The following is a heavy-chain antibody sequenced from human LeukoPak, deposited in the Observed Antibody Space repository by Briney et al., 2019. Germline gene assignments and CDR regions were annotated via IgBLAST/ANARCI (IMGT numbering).Heavy chain of an antibody. CDR1: GYRFISYW. J-gene: IGHJ4*02. Sequence: GESLKISWKGSGYRFISYWIGWVRQMPGKGLEGMGIIYPGDSDTTYSPSFQGQVTISVDKSINTAYLQWRSLKASDTAMYYCARSFAHVERYYFDYWGQGTLLTVSS. V-gene: IGHV5-51*01. CDR2: IYPGDSDT. D-gene: IGHD1-1*01. CDR3: ARSFAHVERYYFDY.